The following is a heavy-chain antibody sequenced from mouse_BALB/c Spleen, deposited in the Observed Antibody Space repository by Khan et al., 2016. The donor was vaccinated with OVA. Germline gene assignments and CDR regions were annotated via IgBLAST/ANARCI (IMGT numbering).Heavy chain of an antibody. CDR1: GYTFTSYW. D-gene: IGHD4-1*01. Sequence: QLQQSGTVLARPGASVKMSCKASGYTFTSYWMHWVKQRPGQGLEWIGDIYPGNTDTNYNQKFKGKAKLTAVTSTSTAYMELSSLTNEDSAVYYCTRRNWDVAWFAYWGQGTLVTVAA. V-gene: IGHV1-5*01. J-gene: IGHJ3*01. CDR2: IYPGNTDT. CDR3: TRRNWDVAWFAY.